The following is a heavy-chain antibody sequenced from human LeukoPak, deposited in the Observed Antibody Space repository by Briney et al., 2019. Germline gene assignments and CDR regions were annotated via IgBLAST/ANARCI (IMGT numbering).Heavy chain of an antibody. Sequence: GGSLRLSCAASGFAFSSYWMSWVRQAPGKGLEWVANIKQDGSEKYYVDSVKGRFTISRDNAKNSLYLQMNSLRAEDTAVYYCARGTRLSSSSWYYGMDVWGQGTTVTVSS. CDR1: GFAFSSYW. CDR3: ARGTRLSSSSWYYGMDV. V-gene: IGHV3-7*01. CDR2: IKQDGSEK. J-gene: IGHJ6*02. D-gene: IGHD6-13*01.